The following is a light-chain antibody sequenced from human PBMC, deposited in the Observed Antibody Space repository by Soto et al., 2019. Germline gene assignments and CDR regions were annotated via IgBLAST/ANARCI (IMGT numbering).Light chain of an antibody. J-gene: IGKJ1*01. V-gene: IGKV3-20*01. Sequence: EMVLTQSPGALSLAPGERATLSCRASQSGSNNYFAWYQQKPGQAPRLLIYGASNSATGIPDRFSSSGSGTDFPLTISRLEPEDFAVYYCQQYGSSGTFGQGTKVDIK. CDR1: QSGSNNY. CDR3: QQYGSSGT. CDR2: GAS.